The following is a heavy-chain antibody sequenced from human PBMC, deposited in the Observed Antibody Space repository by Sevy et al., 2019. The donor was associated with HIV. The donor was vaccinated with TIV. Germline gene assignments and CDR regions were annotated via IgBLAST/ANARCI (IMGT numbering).Heavy chain of an antibody. V-gene: IGHV3-74*01. J-gene: IGHJ4*02. Sequence: GGSLRLSCATSGFIFKNYWMHWVRQVPGKGLVWVSRINSDGSSATYADSLKGRFTISRDNAKNPLYLQMNSLRAEDTAMYYCARSPNVHRGWGQGTLVTVSS. CDR2: INSDGSSA. CDR1: GFIFKNYW. CDR3: ARSPNVHRG. D-gene: IGHD3-10*01.